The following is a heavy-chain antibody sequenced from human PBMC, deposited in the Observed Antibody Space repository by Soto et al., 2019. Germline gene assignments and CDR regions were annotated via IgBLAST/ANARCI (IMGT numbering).Heavy chain of an antibody. CDR2: INHSGST. CDR1: GGSFSRYY. Sequence: SETLSLTCTVYGGSFSRYYWNWIRRPPGKGLEWIGEINHSGSTNYNPSLKSRVTISVDTSKNQFSLKLTSVTAADTAVYYCASVQLPATFYYYPMAVWGQGTTVTSP. CDR3: ASVQLPATFYYYPMAV. V-gene: IGHV4-34*01. D-gene: IGHD1-7*01. J-gene: IGHJ6*02.